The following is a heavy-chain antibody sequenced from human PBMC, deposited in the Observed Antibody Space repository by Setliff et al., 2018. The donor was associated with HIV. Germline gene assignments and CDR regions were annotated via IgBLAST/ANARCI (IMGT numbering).Heavy chain of an antibody. D-gene: IGHD3-10*01. CDR3: AKDRGYYFDR. V-gene: IGHV4-61*08. CDR1: GASITRGGDF. Sequence: SETLSLTCSVSGASITRGGDFWSWIRQHPGKGLEWIGRIYSSGATSYNPSLRSRVTMSVDTSKNQLSLTLDSMTAADTAVYYCAKDRGYYFDRWGRGILVTVSS. J-gene: IGHJ2*01. CDR2: IYSSGAT.